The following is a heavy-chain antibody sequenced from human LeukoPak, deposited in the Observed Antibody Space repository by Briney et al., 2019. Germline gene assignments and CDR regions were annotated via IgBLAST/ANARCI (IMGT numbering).Heavy chain of an antibody. Sequence: SETLSLTCTVSGGSISTYYWTWIRQPPGKGLEWIGYIYYSGSANYNPSLQSRVTISVDMSKNQFSLKLTSVTAADTAVYYCARGAPSDSSGYRDPSFDYWGQGDPGSASS. CDR1: GGSISTYY. CDR2: IYYSGSA. CDR3: ARGAPSDSSGYRDPSFDY. J-gene: IGHJ4*02. V-gene: IGHV4-59*01. D-gene: IGHD3-22*01.